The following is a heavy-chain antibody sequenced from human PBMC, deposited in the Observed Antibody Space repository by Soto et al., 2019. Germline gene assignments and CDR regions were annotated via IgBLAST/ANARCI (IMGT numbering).Heavy chain of an antibody. D-gene: IGHD6-19*01. J-gene: IGHJ4*02. Sequence: ASVKVSCKASGYTFTSYGISWVRQAPGQGLEWMGWISAYNGNTNYAQKLQGRVTMTTDTSTSTAYMELRSLRSDDTAVYYCARVFWSAPPQWLVPGYFDYWGQGTLVTVSS. CDR1: GYTFTSYG. CDR2: ISAYNGNT. V-gene: IGHV1-18*01. CDR3: ARVFWSAPPQWLVPGYFDY.